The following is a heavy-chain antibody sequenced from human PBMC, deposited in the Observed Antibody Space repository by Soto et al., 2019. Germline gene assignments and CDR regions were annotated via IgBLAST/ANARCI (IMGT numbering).Heavy chain of an antibody. J-gene: IGHJ3*02. CDR3: ARAGYYDSSRNAFDI. V-gene: IGHV3-64*01. CDR2: ISSNGGST. Sequence: PGGSLRLSCAASGFTFSSYAMHWVRQAPGKGLEYVSAISSNGGSTYYANSVKGRFTISRDNSKNTLYLQMGSLRAEDMAVYYCARAGYYDSSRNAFDIWGQGTMVTVSS. CDR1: GFTFSSYA. D-gene: IGHD3-22*01.